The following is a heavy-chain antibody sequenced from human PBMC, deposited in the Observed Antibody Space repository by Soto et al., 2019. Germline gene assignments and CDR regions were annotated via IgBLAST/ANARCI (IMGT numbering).Heavy chain of an antibody. CDR1: GYTFTGYY. D-gene: IGHD5-12*01. CDR2: INPNSGGT. CDR3: AYSGYEEVDYYYYGMDV. J-gene: IGHJ6*02. Sequence: ASVKVSCKASGYTFTGYYMHWVRQAPGQGLEWMGWINPNSGGTNYAQKFQGRVTMTRDTSISTAYMELSRLRSDDTAVYYCAYSGYEEVDYYYYGMDVWGQGTTVTVSS. V-gene: IGHV1-2*02.